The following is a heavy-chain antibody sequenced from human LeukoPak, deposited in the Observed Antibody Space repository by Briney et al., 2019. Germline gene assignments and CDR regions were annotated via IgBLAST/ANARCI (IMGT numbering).Heavy chain of an antibody. Sequence: GGSLRLSCAASGFTFSSYAMHWVRQAPGKGLEWVAVISYDGSNKYYADSVKGRFTISGDNSKNTLYLQMNSLRAEDTAVYYCARGDIVVVVALPDTIDYWGQGTLVTVSS. CDR1: GFTFSSYA. CDR2: ISYDGSNK. CDR3: ARGDIVVVVALPDTIDY. J-gene: IGHJ4*02. V-gene: IGHV3-30-3*01. D-gene: IGHD2-15*01.